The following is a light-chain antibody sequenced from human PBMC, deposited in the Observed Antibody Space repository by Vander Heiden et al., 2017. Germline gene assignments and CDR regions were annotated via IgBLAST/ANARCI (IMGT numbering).Light chain of an antibody. CDR2: DTS. Sequence: AVVTQEPSLTVSPGGTVPLTCGSSTGAVTSGHWPYWYQQKPGQAPRTLIYDTSNRHSWTPARFSGSLLGGKASLTLSGAQPEDEAEYYCLLVSGGAPVFGGGTKVTVL. V-gene: IGLV7-46*01. CDR3: LLVSGGAPV. J-gene: IGLJ2*01. CDR1: TGAVTSGHW.